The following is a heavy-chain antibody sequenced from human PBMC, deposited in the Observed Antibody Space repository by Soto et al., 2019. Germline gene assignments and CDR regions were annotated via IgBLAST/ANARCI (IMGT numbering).Heavy chain of an antibody. CDR3: AHSDGGYEIIYFDF. V-gene: IGHV2-5*01. D-gene: IGHD5-12*01. CDR2: IYYNDDR. J-gene: IGHJ4*02. CDR1: GFSFTTAGVA. Sequence: SGPTLVNPTQTLTLTCTFSGFSFTTAGVAVGWIRQTPGGALEWLTLIYYNDDRRFSPSLKTRLTITGDTSKNQVVLSLTNVDPGDTATYFCAHSDGGYEIIYFDFWGQGIPVTFYS.